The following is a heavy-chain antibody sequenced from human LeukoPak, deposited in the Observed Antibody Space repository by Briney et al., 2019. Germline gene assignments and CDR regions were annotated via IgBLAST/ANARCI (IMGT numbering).Heavy chain of an antibody. CDR2: ISYDGSNE. D-gene: IGHD3-22*01. V-gene: IGHV3-30-3*01. Sequence: GGSLRLSCAASGFTFSSYAMHWVRQAPGKGLEWVAVISYDGSNEYYADSVKGRFTISRDNSKNTLYLQMNSLRAEDTAVYYCARADYYDSSGYPLHWGQGTLVTVSS. J-gene: IGHJ4*02. CDR1: GFTFSSYA. CDR3: ARADYYDSSGYPLH.